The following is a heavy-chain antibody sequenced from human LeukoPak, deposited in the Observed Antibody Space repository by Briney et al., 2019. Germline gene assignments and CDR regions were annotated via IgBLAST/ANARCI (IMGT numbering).Heavy chain of an antibody. V-gene: IGHV4-61*05. CDR3: APLPMANYDAFDI. CDR1: GGSITGSSYY. CDR2: IFYSGST. Sequence: PSETLSLTCTISGGSITGSSYYWSWIRQPPGKGLEGIGYIFYSGSTSYNPSLKSRVTISVDTSKNRFSLKLSSVTAADTAVYYCAPLPMANYDAFDIWGQGTMVTVSS. D-gene: IGHD3-10*01. J-gene: IGHJ3*02.